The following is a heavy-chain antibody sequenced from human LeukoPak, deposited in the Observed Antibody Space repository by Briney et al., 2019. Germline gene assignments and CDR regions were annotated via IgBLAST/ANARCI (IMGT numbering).Heavy chain of an antibody. CDR3: ARDIGLVRGIIMAH. CDR1: GYTFTNYG. CDR2: ISLATGAP. J-gene: IGHJ4*02. Sequence: ASVKVSCKASGYTFTNYGISWVRQAPGQGLEWVAWISLATGAPSYAQKFQGRVTLTTDTSTSTAYMELRSLKSHDTAVYYCARDIGLVRGIIMAHWGQGTQVTVSS. D-gene: IGHD3-10*01. V-gene: IGHV1-18*01.